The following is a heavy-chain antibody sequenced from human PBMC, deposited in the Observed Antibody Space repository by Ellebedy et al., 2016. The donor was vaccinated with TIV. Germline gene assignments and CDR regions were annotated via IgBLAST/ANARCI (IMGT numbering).Heavy chain of an antibody. CDR2: FIPIFGTA. Sequence: AASVKVSCKASGGTFSSYAISWVRQAPGQRPEWMGGFIPIFGTATYTQKFQGRITITADESTTTAYMELGSLRPEDTAMYYCARGGFYYESSNTNSFDYWGQGTLITVSS. CDR3: ARGGFYYESSNTNSFDY. J-gene: IGHJ4*02. CDR1: GGTFSSYA. D-gene: IGHD3-22*01. V-gene: IGHV1-69*13.